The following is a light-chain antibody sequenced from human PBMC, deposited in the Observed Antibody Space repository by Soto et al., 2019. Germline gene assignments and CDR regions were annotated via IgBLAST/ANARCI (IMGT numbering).Light chain of an antibody. Sequence: EIVLTQSPATLSLSPGERATLSCRASQSVGNYLVWYQLKPGQAPRLLIYDASNRATDIPARFSGSGSGTDFTPTISSLEPEDFAVYYCQQRSSWPLTFGGGTKVEIK. V-gene: IGKV3-11*01. J-gene: IGKJ4*01. CDR2: DAS. CDR1: QSVGNY. CDR3: QQRSSWPLT.